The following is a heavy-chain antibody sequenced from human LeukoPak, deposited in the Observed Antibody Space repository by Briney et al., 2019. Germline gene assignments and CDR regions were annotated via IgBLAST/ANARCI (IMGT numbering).Heavy chain of an antibody. D-gene: IGHD3-10*01. CDR1: GFPFRSYS. V-gene: IGHV3-21*01. CDR2: ISSSSTHI. Sequence: NPGGSLRLSCAASGFPFRSYSMNWVRQAPGKGLEWVSSISSSSTHIYYADSVKGRFTISRDNAKYSLYLQMNSLRVEDTAVYYCARAEGSGSSFDYWGQGTLVTVSS. J-gene: IGHJ4*02. CDR3: ARAEGSGSSFDY.